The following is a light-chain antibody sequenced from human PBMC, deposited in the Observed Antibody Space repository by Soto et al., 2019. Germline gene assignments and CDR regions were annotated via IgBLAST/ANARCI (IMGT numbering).Light chain of an antibody. J-gene: IGLJ1*01. CDR2: EVT. CDR3: SSYTSSSTYV. V-gene: IGLV2-14*01. CDR1: GSDVGGYDY. Sequence: QSALAQPASVSGSPGQAITISCTGTGSDVGGYDYVSWYQHHPGQAPKVMIYEVTNRPSGVSNRFSGPKSGNTASLTISGLLAEDEADYYCSSYTSSSTYVFGTGTKVTVL.